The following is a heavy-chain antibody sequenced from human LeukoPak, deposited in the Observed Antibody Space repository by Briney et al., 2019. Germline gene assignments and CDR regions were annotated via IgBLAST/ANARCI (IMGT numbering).Heavy chain of an antibody. CDR3: ARDLYQWLPSTRPRDYYYYMDV. V-gene: IGHV1-2*02. J-gene: IGHJ6*03. Sequence: ASVKVSCKASGYTFNGYYIHWVRQAPGQGLEYMGWINPNSGGTNYAQKFQGRVTMTRDTSISTAYMELSRLRSDDTAVYYCARDLYQWLPSTRPRDYYYYMDVWGEGTTVTVSS. CDR1: GYTFNGYY. D-gene: IGHD6-19*01. CDR2: INPNSGGT.